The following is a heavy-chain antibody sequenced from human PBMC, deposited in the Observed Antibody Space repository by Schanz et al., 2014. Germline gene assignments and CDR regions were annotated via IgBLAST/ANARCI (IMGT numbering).Heavy chain of an antibody. CDR2: IYHSGAT. J-gene: IGHJ5*02. CDR1: GGSITSDW. V-gene: IGHV4-4*02. Sequence: QVQLQESGPGLMKPSGTLSLTCAVSGGSITSDWWSWVRQPPGKGLEWIGEIYHSGATNYNPSLKSRVPISVDTPKTQFPLRLGAVTAADTAVYYCARHGELGGCSSSSCWALNWFDPWGQGTLVTVSS. CDR3: ARHGELGGCSSSSCWALNWFDP. D-gene: IGHD2-2*01.